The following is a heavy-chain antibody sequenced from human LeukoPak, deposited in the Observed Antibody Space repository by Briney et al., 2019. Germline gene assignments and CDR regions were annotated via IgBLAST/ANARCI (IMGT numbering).Heavy chain of an antibody. CDR2: IYYSGST. CDR1: GGSISSYY. CDR3: ARASGYYDILTGAEGAFDI. J-gene: IGHJ3*02. V-gene: IGHV4-59*01. D-gene: IGHD3-9*01. Sequence: SETLSLTCTVSGGSISSYYWSWIRQPPGKGLEWIGYIYYSGSTNYNPSLKSRVTISVDTSKNQFSLKLSSVTAADTAVYYCARASGYYDILTGAEGAFDIWGQGTMVTVSS.